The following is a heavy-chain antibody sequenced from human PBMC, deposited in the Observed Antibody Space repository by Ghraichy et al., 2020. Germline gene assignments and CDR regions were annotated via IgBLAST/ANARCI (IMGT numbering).Heavy chain of an antibody. J-gene: IGHJ4*02. Sequence: SETLSLTCAVYGGSFSGYYWNWIRQPPGKGLEWIGEINHSGSTNYNPSLKSRVTISVDTSKNQFSLKLSSVTAADTAVYYCARAGIAAAGTNSPFMSYWGQGTLVTVSS. CDR3: ARAGIAAAGTNSPFMSY. V-gene: IGHV4-34*01. D-gene: IGHD6-13*01. CDR1: GGSFSGYY. CDR2: INHSGST.